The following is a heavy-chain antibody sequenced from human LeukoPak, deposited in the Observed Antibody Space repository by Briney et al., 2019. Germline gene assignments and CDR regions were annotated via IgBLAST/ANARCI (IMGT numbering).Heavy chain of an antibody. J-gene: IGHJ4*02. Sequence: SETLSLTCTVSGGSISSYYWSWIRQPPGKGLEWIGYIYYSGSTNYNPSLKSRVTISVDTSKNQFSLKLSSVTAADTAVYYCARDLGGYGGNWGVDYWGQGTLVTVSS. V-gene: IGHV4-59*01. CDR2: IYYSGST. D-gene: IGHD4-23*01. CDR3: ARDLGGYGGNWGVDY. CDR1: GGSISSYY.